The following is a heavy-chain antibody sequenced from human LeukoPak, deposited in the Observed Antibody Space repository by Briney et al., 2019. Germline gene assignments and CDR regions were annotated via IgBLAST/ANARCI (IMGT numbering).Heavy chain of an antibody. CDR2: INPNSGGT. CDR3: SRGYGERDWFDP. Sequence: ASVKVSCKASAYTFTHYYIHWVRQAPGQGLEWMGWINPNSGGTNYIQKFQGRVTMTRDTSISTAYMELSRLRSDDTAVYYCSRGYGERDWFDPWGQGTLVTVSS. J-gene: IGHJ5*02. V-gene: IGHV1-2*02. CDR1: AYTFTHYY. D-gene: IGHD4/OR15-4a*01.